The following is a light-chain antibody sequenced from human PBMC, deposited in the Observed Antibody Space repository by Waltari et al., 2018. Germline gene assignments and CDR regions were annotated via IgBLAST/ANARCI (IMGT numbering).Light chain of an antibody. V-gene: IGKV1-39*01. CDR1: QTITRY. CDR3: QQAYTPPWT. CDR2: AAS. Sequence: IQLTQSTTSLSPFVGDSVTITCRSSQTITRYLMWYQQKPGKAPNLLIYAASTLQSGVPSRFSASGSGPDFTLAISSLQPEDFATYFCQQAYTPPWTFGLGTRVEVK. J-gene: IGKJ1*01.